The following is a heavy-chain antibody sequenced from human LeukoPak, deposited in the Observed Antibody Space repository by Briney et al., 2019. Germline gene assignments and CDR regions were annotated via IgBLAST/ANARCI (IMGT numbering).Heavy chain of an antibody. CDR3: ARGIGYFDWLFFS. CDR1: GFIFSSYN. Sequence: GGSLRLSCAASGFIFSSYNMNWVRQTPGKGLEWVSSINPNGDYIYYADSVKGRFTISRDNAKNSPNLQMTSLKAEDTAVYFCARGIGYFDWLFFSWGQGTLLTVSS. V-gene: IGHV3-21*06. J-gene: IGHJ5*02. D-gene: IGHD3-9*01. CDR2: INPNGDYI.